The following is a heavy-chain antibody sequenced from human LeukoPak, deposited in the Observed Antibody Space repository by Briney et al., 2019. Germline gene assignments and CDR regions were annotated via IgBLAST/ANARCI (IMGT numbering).Heavy chain of an antibody. CDR2: IRSKAYGGTT. D-gene: IGHD2-15*01. J-gene: IGHJ4*02. Sequence: QTGGSLRLSCTASGFIFGDYAMSWVRQAPGRGLEWVGFIRSKAYGGTTEYAASVKGRFTVSRDDSKSIAYLQMNSLTSDDTAIYYCARALRGGDYSADYWGQGTLVTVSS. CDR1: GFIFGDYA. CDR3: ARALRGGDYSADY. V-gene: IGHV3-49*04.